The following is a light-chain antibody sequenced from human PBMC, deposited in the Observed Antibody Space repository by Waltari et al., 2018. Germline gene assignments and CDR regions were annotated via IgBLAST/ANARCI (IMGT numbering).Light chain of an antibody. V-gene: IGKV3-20*01. CDR3: QHYVRLPAT. CDR1: QSVSRS. Sequence: IVLTQSPGTLSLSPGERATLSCRASQSVSRSLAWYHQKPGQAPKRLIYGASTRAPGTPYRFTGRGSGTDFSLTISSLEPEDFAIYFCQHYVRLPATFGQGTKVEIK. J-gene: IGKJ1*01. CDR2: GAS.